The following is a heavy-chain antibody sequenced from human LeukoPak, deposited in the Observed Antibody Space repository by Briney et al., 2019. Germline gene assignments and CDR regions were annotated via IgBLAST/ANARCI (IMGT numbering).Heavy chain of an antibody. D-gene: IGHD6-6*01. J-gene: IGHJ4*02. CDR3: ARETAVGIAARPFDY. CDR1: GGSISSGDYY. Sequence: SQTLSLTCTVSGGSISSGDYYWSWIRQPPGKGLEWIGEINHSGSTNYNPSLKSRVTISVDTSKNQFSLKLSSVTAADTAVYYCARETAVGIAARPFDYWGQGTLVTVSS. V-gene: IGHV4-30-4*08. CDR2: INHSGST.